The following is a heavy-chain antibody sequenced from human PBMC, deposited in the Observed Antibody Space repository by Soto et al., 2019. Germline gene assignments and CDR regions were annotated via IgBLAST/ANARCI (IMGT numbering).Heavy chain of an antibody. D-gene: IGHD4-17*01. CDR1: GGSISSGGYY. CDR3: ARALSSNYGDYDY. V-gene: IGHV4-31*03. J-gene: IGHJ4*02. CDR2: IYYSGST. Sequence: SETLSLTCTVSGGSISSGGYYWSWIRQHPGKGLERIGYIYYSGSTYYNTSLKSRVTISVDTSKNQFSLKLSSVTAADTAVYYCARALSSNYGDYDYWGQGTLVTVSS.